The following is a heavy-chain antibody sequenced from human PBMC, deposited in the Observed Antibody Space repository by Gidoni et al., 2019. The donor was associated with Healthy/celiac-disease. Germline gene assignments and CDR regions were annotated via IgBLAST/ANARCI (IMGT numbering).Heavy chain of an antibody. V-gene: IGHV3-23*01. CDR3: AKVITIFGVVHDAFDI. J-gene: IGHJ3*02. Sequence: EVQLLESGGGLVQPGGSLRLSCAVSGFTFSSYAMSWVRQAPGKGLEWVSGISGSGRSTYYADSVKGRFTISRDNSKNTLYLQMNSLRAEDTAIYYCAKVITIFGVVHDAFDIWGQGTMVTVS. CDR1: GFTFSSYA. CDR2: ISGSGRST. D-gene: IGHD3-3*01.